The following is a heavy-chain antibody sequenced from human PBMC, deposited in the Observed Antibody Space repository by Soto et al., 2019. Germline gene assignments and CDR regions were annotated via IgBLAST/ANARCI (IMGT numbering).Heavy chain of an antibody. Sequence: GGSLRLSCATSGFILSDCAMNWVRQAPGKGLEWVSYISSSSSVIYYADSVKGRFTVSRDNARNSLYLQMNSLRGEDTAVYYCARDWGWFGELLNAFDIWGQGTMVTVSS. V-gene: IGHV3-48*01. D-gene: IGHD3-10*01. CDR1: GFILSDCA. J-gene: IGHJ3*02. CDR3: ARDWGWFGELLNAFDI. CDR2: ISSSSSVI.